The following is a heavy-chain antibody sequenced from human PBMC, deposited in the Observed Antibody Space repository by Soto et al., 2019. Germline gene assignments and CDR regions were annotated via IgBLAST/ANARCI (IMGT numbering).Heavy chain of an antibody. V-gene: IGHV3-30-3*01. Sequence: QVQLVESGGGVVQPGRSLRLSCAASGFTFSSYAMHWVRQAPGKGLEWVAVISYDGSNKYYADSVKGRFTISRDNSKNTLYLQMNSLRAEDTAVYYCARRYCDDSGIYGYWGQGTLVTVSS. CDR1: GFTFSSYA. CDR2: ISYDGSNK. CDR3: ARRYCDDSGIYGY. D-gene: IGHD3-3*01. J-gene: IGHJ4*02.